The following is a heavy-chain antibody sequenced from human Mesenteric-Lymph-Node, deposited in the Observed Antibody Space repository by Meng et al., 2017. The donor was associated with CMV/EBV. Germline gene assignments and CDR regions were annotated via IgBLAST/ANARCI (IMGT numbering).Heavy chain of an antibody. Sequence: GGSLRLSCAASGFTFGRYEMNWVRQAPGKGLEWVSYISSSGSTIYYADSVKGRFTISRDNAKNSLYLQMNNLRAEDTAVYYCARGGNYNFWSGFGLYFDYWGQGTLVTVSS. D-gene: IGHD3-3*01. CDR3: ARGGNYNFWSGFGLYFDY. J-gene: IGHJ4*02. CDR2: ISSSGSTI. CDR1: GFTFGRYE. V-gene: IGHV3-48*03.